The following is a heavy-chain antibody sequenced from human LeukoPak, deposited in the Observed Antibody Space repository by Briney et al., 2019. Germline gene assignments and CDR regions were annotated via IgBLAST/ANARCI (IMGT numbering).Heavy chain of an antibody. D-gene: IGHD3-22*01. J-gene: IGHJ3*02. V-gene: IGHV4-61*01. CDR2: IYYSGST. CDR1: GGSISSGSYY. CDR3: ARGGYYYDSSGYYYEGLGAFDI. Sequence: SETLSLTCTVSGGSISSGSYYWSWIRQPPGKGLEWIGYIYYSGSTNYNPSLKSRVTISVDTSKNQFSLKLSSVTAADTAVYYCARGGYYYDSSGYYYEGLGAFDIWGQGTMVTVSS.